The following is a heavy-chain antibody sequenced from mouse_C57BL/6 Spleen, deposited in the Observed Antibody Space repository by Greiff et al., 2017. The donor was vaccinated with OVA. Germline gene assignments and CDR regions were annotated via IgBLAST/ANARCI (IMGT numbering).Heavy chain of an antibody. D-gene: IGHD2-1*01. CDR3: TRTGNYKVYFDY. J-gene: IGHJ2*01. CDR1: GYTFTDYE. Sequence: QVQLQQSGAELVRPGASVTLSCKASGYTFTDYEMHWVKQTPVHGLEWIGAIDPETGGTAYNQKFKGKAILTADKSSSTAYMELRSLTSEGSAVYYCTRTGNYKVYFDYWGQGTTLTVSS. CDR2: IDPETGGT. V-gene: IGHV1-15*01.